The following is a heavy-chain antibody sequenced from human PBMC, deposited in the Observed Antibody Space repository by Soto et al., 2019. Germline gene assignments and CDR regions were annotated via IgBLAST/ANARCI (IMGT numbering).Heavy chain of an antibody. CDR3: ARGYCSSTSCYEVAFDI. J-gene: IGHJ3*02. CDR2: IGTAGDT. Sequence: PGGSLRLSCAASGFTFSSYDMHWVRQARGKGLEWVSAIGTAGDTYYPGSVKGRFTISRENAKNSLYLQMNSLRAGDTAVYYCARGYCSSTSCYEVAFDIWGQGTMVTVSS. CDR1: GFTFSSYD. V-gene: IGHV3-13*01. D-gene: IGHD2-2*01.